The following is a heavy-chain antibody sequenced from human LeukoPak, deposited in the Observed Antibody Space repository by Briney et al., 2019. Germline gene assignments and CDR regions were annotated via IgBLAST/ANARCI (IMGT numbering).Heavy chain of an antibody. CDR3: ARAPYSSARRPYFYGMDV. CDR1: GGSFSGYY. Sequence: PSETLSLTCAVYGGSFSGYYWSWIRQPPGKGLEWIGEISHSGSTNYNPSLKSRVTISVDTSKNQFSLKLSSVTAADTAAYYCARAPYSSARRPYFYGMDVWGQGTTVTVSS. D-gene: IGHD6-25*01. J-gene: IGHJ6*02. V-gene: IGHV4-34*01. CDR2: ISHSGST.